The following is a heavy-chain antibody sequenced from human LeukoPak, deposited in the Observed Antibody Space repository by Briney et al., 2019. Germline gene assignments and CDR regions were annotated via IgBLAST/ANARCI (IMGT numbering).Heavy chain of an antibody. CDR2: IYSGGST. CDR3: ARTAAAAGYYYYYGMDV. Sequence: PGGSLRLSCAASGFTVSSNYMGWVRQAPGKGLEWVSVIYSGGSTYYADSVKGRFTISRDNSKNTRYLQMNSLRAEDTAVYYCARTAAAAGYYYYYGMDVWGKGTTVTVSS. V-gene: IGHV3-53*01. CDR1: GFTVSSNY. J-gene: IGHJ6*04. D-gene: IGHD6-13*01.